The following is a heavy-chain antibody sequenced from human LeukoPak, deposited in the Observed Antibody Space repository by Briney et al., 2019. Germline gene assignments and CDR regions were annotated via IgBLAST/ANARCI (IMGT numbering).Heavy chain of an antibody. CDR1: GGSISSYY. J-gene: IGHJ4*02. D-gene: IGHD3-10*01. Sequence: SETLSLTCTVSGGSISSYYWSWIRQPPGKGLEWIGCIYYSGSTNYNPSLKSRVTISVDTSKNQFSLKLSSVTAADTAVYYCARQPHLDYYGSGSYHGFDYWGQGTLVTVSS. CDR3: ARQPHLDYYGSGSYHGFDY. CDR2: IYYSGST. V-gene: IGHV4-59*08.